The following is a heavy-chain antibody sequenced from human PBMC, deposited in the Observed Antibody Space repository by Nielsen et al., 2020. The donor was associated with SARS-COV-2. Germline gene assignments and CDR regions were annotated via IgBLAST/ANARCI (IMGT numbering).Heavy chain of an antibody. Sequence: GESLNISWAGSGFTFSNYDMHWVRQAPSKGLEWVAVISYDATNNFYADSVKGRFTISRDNAKNTLYLQMNSLRAEDTAVYYCVRGLQVPNGLAHRWGQGTLVTVSS. CDR3: VRGLQVPNGLAHR. J-gene: IGHJ4*02. D-gene: IGHD3-16*01. CDR2: ISYDATNN. CDR1: GFTFSNYD. V-gene: IGHV3-30*04.